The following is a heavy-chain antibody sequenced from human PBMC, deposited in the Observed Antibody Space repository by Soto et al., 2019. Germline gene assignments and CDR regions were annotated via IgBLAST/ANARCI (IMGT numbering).Heavy chain of an antibody. D-gene: IGHD3-22*01. CDR3: ARRDYYDSSGLSP. V-gene: IGHV4-61*08. CDR1: GGSISSGDYY. Sequence: SETLSLTCTVSGGSISSGDYYWSWIRQPPGKGLEWIGYIYYSGSTNYNPSLKSRVTISVDTSKNQFSLKLSSVTAADTAVYYCARRDYYDSSGLSPWGQGTLVTVS. CDR2: IYYSGST. J-gene: IGHJ5*02.